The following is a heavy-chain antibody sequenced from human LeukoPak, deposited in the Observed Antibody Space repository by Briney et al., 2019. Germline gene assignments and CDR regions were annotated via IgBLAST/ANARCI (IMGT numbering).Heavy chain of an antibody. V-gene: IGHV4-59*01. D-gene: IGHD6-19*01. CDR3: ARDSSGWYRWFDP. CDR2: IYYSGST. J-gene: IGHJ5*02. Sequence: SETLSLTCTVSGGSISSYYCSWIRQPPGKGLEGIGYIYYSGSTNYNPSLKSRVTISVDSSKNQFSLKLNSVTAADTAVYYCARDSSGWYRWFDPWGQGTLVTVSS. CDR1: GGSISSYY.